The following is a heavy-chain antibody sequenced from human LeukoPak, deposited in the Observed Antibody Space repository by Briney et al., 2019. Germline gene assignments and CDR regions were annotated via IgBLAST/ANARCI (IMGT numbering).Heavy chain of an antibody. CDR2: ISGSGGST. Sequence: AGGSLRLSCAASGFTFSSYAMSWVRQAPGKGLEWVSAISGSGGSTYYADSVKGRFTISRDNSKNTLYLQMNSLRAEDTAVYYCARDYCSGGTCYSGYGYWGQGTLVTVSS. D-gene: IGHD2-15*01. CDR1: GFTFSSYA. CDR3: ARDYCSGGTCYSGYGY. V-gene: IGHV3-23*01. J-gene: IGHJ4*02.